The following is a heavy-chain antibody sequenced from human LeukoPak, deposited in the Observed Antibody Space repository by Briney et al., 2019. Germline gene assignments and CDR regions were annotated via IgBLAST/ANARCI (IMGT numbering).Heavy chain of an antibody. J-gene: IGHJ4*02. V-gene: IGHV3-23*01. CDR1: GFTFSNYA. CDR2: ISGSGGST. D-gene: IGHD2-15*01. CDR3: AKHPKGYCSGGSCYPLDY. Sequence: PGGSLRLSCAASGFTFSNYAMSWVRQAPGKGLEWVSAISGSGGSTYYADSVKGRFTISRDNSKNTLYLQMNSLRAEDTAVYYCAKHPKGYCSGGSCYPLDYWGQGTLVTVSS.